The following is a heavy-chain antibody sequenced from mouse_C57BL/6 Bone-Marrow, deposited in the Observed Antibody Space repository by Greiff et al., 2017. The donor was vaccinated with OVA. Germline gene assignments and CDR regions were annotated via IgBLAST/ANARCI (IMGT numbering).Heavy chain of an antibody. CDR3: ARPAYGSSWVAY. J-gene: IGHJ3*01. V-gene: IGHV5-6*01. CDR2: ISSGGSYT. CDR1: GFTFSSYG. Sequence: EVQLQESGGDLVKPGGSLKLSCAASGFTFSSYGMSWVRPTPDKRLEWVATISSGGSYTYYPDSVKGRFTISRDNAKNTLYLQMSSLKSEDTAMYYCARPAYGSSWVAYWGQGTLVTVSA. D-gene: IGHD1-1*01.